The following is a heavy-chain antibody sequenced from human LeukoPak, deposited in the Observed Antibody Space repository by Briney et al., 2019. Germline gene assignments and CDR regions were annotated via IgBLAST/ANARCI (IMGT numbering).Heavy chain of an antibody. CDR2: IYYSGTT. CDR3: ARHRGGSSPSVFDS. CDR1: GASITTTNY. J-gene: IGHJ4*02. V-gene: IGHV4-39*01. Sequence: SETLSLTCTVSGASITTTNYWGWIRQAPGKGLEWIGHIYYSGTTSYSPSLNSRVTISVDTSKNQFSLRLSSVTAADTTLFYCARHRGGSSPSVFDSWGQGTLVTVSS. D-gene: IGHD2-15*01.